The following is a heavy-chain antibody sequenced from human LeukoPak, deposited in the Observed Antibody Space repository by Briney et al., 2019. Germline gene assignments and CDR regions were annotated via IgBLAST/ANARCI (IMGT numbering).Heavy chain of an antibody. Sequence: PSETLSLTCAVYGGSFSGYYWSWIRQPPGKGLEWIGEINHSGSTNYNPSLKSRVTISVDTSKNQFSLKLSSVTAADTAVYYCARGLYTYTRYRGFDYWGQGTLVTVSS. CDR3: ARGLYTYTRYRGFDY. D-gene: IGHD3-10*01. J-gene: IGHJ4*02. CDR1: GGSFSGYY. CDR2: INHSGST. V-gene: IGHV4-34*01.